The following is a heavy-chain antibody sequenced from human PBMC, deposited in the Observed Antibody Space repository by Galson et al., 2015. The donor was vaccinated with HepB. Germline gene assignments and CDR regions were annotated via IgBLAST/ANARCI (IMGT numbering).Heavy chain of an antibody. Sequence: SVKVSCKASGYTFTSYYMHWARQAPGQGLEWMGIINPSGGSTSYAQKFQGRVTMTRDTSTSTVYMELSSLRSEDTAVYYCARAQYDFWSGYQGIGYWGQGTLVTVSS. D-gene: IGHD3-3*01. J-gene: IGHJ4*02. V-gene: IGHV1-46*01. CDR1: GYTFTSYY. CDR3: ARAQYDFWSGYQGIGY. CDR2: INPSGGST.